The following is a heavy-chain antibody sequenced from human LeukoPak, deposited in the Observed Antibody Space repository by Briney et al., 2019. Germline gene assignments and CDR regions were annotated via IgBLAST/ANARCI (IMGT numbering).Heavy chain of an antibody. D-gene: IGHD3-22*01. CDR1: GYTFSSYS. J-gene: IGHJ4*02. CDR3: VRLRRNSDTSGFYYYYDF. V-gene: IGHV3-21*01. Sequence: GGSLRLSCAASGYTFSSYSINWVRQAPGKGLEWVSSISVRSNYIYYADSVRGRFRISRDDARESLYLQMNSLRAEDTAVYYCVRLRRNSDTSGFYYYYDFWGQGTLVTVSS. CDR2: ISVRSNYI.